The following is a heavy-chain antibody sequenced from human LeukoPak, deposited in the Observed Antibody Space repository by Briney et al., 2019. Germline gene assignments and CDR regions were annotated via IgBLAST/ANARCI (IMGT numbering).Heavy chain of an antibody. V-gene: IGHV4-61*09. CDR3: AREWLRFATQDGSHFDF. J-gene: IGHJ4*02. D-gene: IGHD5-12*01. CDR2: IHSSGHT. CDR1: GGSISSGSHY. Sequence: SETLSLTCTVSGGSISSGSHYWSWIRQPAGKGLEWIGHIHSSGHTNYNPSLKSRVTISLDTTKNQFSLKLSSVTAADTAVYYCAREWLRFATQDGSHFDFWGQGTLVTVSS.